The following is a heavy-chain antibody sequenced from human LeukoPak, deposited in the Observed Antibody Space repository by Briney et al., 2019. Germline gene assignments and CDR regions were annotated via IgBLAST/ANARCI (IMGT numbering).Heavy chain of an antibody. Sequence: PGGSLRLSCSASGFTFSNYDMYWVRQAPGKGLEYVSAISSNGGNTYYADSVEGRFTISRDNSKNTLYLQMSSLRTEDTAIYYCVKAITVSANFDCWGQGTLVTVSS. CDR3: VKAITVSANFDC. V-gene: IGHV3-64D*09. D-gene: IGHD2-21*02. CDR1: GFTFSNYD. J-gene: IGHJ4*02. CDR2: ISSNGGNT.